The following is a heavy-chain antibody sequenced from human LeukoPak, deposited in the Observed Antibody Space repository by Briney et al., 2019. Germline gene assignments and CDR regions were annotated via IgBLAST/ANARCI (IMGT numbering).Heavy chain of an antibody. CDR2: IYYSGST. Sequence: SETLSLTCTVSGGSISSYYWSWIRQPPGKGLEWIGYIYYSGSTNYNPSLKSRVTISVDTSKNQFSLKLSSVTAADTAVYYCARGNNYYGSGRDAFDIWGQGTMVTVSP. CDR1: GGSISSYY. J-gene: IGHJ3*02. V-gene: IGHV4-59*01. CDR3: ARGNNYYGSGRDAFDI. D-gene: IGHD3-10*01.